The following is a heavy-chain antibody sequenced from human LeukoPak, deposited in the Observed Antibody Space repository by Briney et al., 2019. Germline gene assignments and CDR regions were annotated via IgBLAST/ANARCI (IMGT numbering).Heavy chain of an antibody. CDR3: VRDGVGATTFFGYFDY. V-gene: IGHV3-33*08. J-gene: IGHJ4*02. CDR2: IRHDGSNI. CDR1: GFTFSSYA. Sequence: PGRSLRLSCAASGFTFSSYAMHWVRQSPGKGPEWLAIIRHDGSNIHYADSVKGRFTISRDNSKNTLSLQMNSLRAEDTSVYYCVRDGVGATTFFGYFDYWGQGIPVTVSS. D-gene: IGHD1-26*01.